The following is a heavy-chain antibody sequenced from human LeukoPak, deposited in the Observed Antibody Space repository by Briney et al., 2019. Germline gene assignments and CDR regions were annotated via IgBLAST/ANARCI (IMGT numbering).Heavy chain of an antibody. J-gene: IGHJ4*02. CDR2: IYYSGST. CDR1: GGSISSYY. D-gene: IGHD6-13*01. V-gene: IGHV4-59*01. CDR3: ARGEYSSSWYFDY. Sequence: EPSETLSLTCTVSGGSISSYYWSWIRQPPGKGLEWIGYIYYSGSTNYNPSLKSRVTISVDTSKNQFSLKLSSVTAADTAAYYCARGEYSSSWYFDYWGQGTLVTVSS.